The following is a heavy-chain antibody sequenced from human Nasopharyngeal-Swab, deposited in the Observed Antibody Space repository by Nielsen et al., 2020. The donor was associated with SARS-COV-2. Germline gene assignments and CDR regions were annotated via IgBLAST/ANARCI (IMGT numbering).Heavy chain of an antibody. V-gene: IGHV4-4*02. Sequence: SETLSLTCAVSGGSISSSNWWSWVRQPPGKGLEWIGEIYHSGSTNYNPSLKSRVTISVDKSKNQFSLKLSSVTAADTAVYYCARVLAEWAYYDFWSGYSDYYYGMDVWGQGTTVTASS. CDR1: GGSISSSNW. D-gene: IGHD3-3*01. J-gene: IGHJ6*02. CDR3: ARVLAEWAYYDFWSGYSDYYYGMDV. CDR2: IYHSGST.